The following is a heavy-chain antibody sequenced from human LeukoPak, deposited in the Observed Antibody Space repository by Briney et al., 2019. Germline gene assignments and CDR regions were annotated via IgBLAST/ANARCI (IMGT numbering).Heavy chain of an antibody. D-gene: IGHD2-21*02. J-gene: IGHJ4*02. CDR3: AKDRCRLGDCYFDY. CDR2: ISSSSSTI. Sequence: GGSLRLSCAASGFTFSSYSMNWVRQAPGKGLEWVSYISSSSSTIYYADSVKGRFTISRDNSKNTLDLQMNSLRAEDTAVYYCAKDRCRLGDCYFDYWGQGTLVTVSS. CDR1: GFTFSSYS. V-gene: IGHV3-48*01.